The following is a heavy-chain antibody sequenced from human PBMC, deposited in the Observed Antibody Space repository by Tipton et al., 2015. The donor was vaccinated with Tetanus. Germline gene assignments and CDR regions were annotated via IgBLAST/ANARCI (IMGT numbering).Heavy chain of an antibody. V-gene: IGHV3-7*01. CDR3: ARELDSGSYGGYFDY. CDR1: GFTFSSYW. Sequence: SLRLSCAASGFTFSSYWMNWVRQAPGKGLEWVANIKQDGSEKYYADSVKGRFTISRDNSKNTLYLQMNSLRAEDTAVYYCARELDSGSYGGYFDYWGQGTLVTVSS. D-gene: IGHD1-26*01. CDR2: IKQDGSEK. J-gene: IGHJ4*02.